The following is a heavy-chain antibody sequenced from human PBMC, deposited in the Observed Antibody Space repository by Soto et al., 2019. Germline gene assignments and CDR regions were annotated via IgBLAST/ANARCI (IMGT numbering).Heavy chain of an antibody. Sequence: QVQLVQSGAEVKKPGASVKVSCKAYGYTFYSYDINWVRQSTGQGLEWLGWMSPNSGNTGYAQKFQGRVTLTRDTSIRTAYMELSSLRYEDTAVYYCATSFCSGGSWCGGRWGQGTVVTVSS. J-gene: IGHJ4*02. CDR2: MSPNSGNT. CDR1: GYTFYSYD. CDR3: ATSFCSGGSWCGGR. V-gene: IGHV1-8*01. D-gene: IGHD2-15*01.